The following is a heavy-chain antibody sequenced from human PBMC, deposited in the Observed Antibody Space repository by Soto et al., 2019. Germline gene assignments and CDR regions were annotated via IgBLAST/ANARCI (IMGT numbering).Heavy chain of an antibody. D-gene: IGHD6-6*01. CDR3: ARALFGSSTAGMDV. Sequence: EVQLVESGGGLTQPGGSLRLSCAASGFTFSRYSMNWVRQAPGKGLEWVSYISSGSLTIYYADSVKGRFTISRDNAKDSLYLQMKSLRDEDTAVYYCARALFGSSTAGMDVWGQGTTVTVSS. J-gene: IGHJ6*02. CDR1: GFTFSRYS. V-gene: IGHV3-48*02. CDR2: ISSGSLTI.